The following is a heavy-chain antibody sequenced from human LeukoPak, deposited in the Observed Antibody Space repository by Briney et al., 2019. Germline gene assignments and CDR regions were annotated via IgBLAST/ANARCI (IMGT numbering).Heavy chain of an antibody. J-gene: IGHJ4*02. Sequence: PGGSLRLSCEASGFTFTTYWIHWVRQGPGKGLVWVSRIKYDGSTSNYADSVKGRFTISRDNAKNSLYLQMNSLRAEDTAVYYCATSYYYDSSGYYNYWGQGTLVTVSS. CDR2: IKYDGSTS. CDR3: ATSYYYDSSGYYNY. D-gene: IGHD3-22*01. V-gene: IGHV3-74*01. CDR1: GFTFTTYW.